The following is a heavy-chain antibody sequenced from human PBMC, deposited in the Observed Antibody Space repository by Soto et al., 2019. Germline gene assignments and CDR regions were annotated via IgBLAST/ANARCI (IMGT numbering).Heavy chain of an antibody. CDR3: ARDLGPEDRVAADYFHYGMDV. CDR1: GYAFTSYY. D-gene: IGHD1-26*01. CDR2: INPSGDTT. Sequence: QVQLVQSGAEVKKPGASVSISCKASGYAFTSYYVHWLRQAPGQGLEWMGIINPSGDTTNYARRFPGRISMTTDTSTSTDHMALNSLISEDTAVYYCARDLGPEDRVAADYFHYGMDVWGQGTTVAVSS. J-gene: IGHJ6*02. V-gene: IGHV1-46*01.